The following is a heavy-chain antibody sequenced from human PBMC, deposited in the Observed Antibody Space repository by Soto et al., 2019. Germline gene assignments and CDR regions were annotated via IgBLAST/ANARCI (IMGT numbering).Heavy chain of an antibody. V-gene: IGHV3-33*01. D-gene: IGHD4-17*01. J-gene: IGHJ3*02. Sequence: QVQLVESGGGVVQPGTSLRLSCEASGFTFSGFGMHWVRQAPGKGLEWVAVIWYDGSKKYYADCVKGRFTISRDNSKNALYLQMNSXTAEDTAVYYCARGRGGSYGGNSAHFDIWGQGTLVTVSS. CDR2: IWYDGSKK. CDR1: GFTFSGFG. CDR3: ARGRGGSYGGNSAHFDI.